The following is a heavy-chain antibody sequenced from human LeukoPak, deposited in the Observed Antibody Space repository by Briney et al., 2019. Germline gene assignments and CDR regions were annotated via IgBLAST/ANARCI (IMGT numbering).Heavy chain of an antibody. CDR3: AREDPQTTVPEGLDV. D-gene: IGHD4-17*01. J-gene: IGHJ6*02. V-gene: IGHV4-59*01. CDR1: GGSISSYY. Sequence: SETLSLTCTVSGGSISSYYWSWIRQSPEKGLEWIGYIYFSGATNYNPSLKSRVTISVDTSKNQFSLKLSSVTAADTAVYYCAREDPQTTVPEGLDVWGQGTTVPVSS. CDR2: IYFSGAT.